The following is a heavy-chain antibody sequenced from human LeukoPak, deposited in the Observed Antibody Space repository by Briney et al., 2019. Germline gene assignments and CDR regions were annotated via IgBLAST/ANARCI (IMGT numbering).Heavy chain of an antibody. D-gene: IGHD5-24*01. CDR1: GGSISSYY. V-gene: IGHV4-59*01. CDR3: ERGAEWLQNY. J-gene: IGHJ4*02. CDR2: IYYGGST. Sequence: SETLSLTCTVSGGSISSYYWSWIRQPPGKGLEWIGYIYYGGSTNYNPSLKSRLTISINTSKTQISLRLTSVTAADTAVYYCERGAEWLQNYWGQGTLVTVSS.